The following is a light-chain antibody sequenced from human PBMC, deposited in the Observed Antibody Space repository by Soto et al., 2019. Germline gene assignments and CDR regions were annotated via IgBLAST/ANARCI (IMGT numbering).Light chain of an antibody. CDR1: QSVSSN. J-gene: IGKJ3*01. Sequence: EIVMTQSPATLSVSPGERATLSCRASQSVSSNLAWYQQKPGQAPRLLIYGASTRATGIPARFSGSGSGTDFTLTIISLQSEDFAVYYCQQSNNWAPRFTFGPGTKVDIK. CDR3: QQSNNWAPRFT. CDR2: GAS. V-gene: IGKV3-15*01.